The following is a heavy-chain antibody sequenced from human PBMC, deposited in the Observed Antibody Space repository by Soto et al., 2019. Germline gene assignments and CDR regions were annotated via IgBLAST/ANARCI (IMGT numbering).Heavy chain of an antibody. V-gene: IGHV1-69*13. CDR3: ATPGVRGYSGCDREPLDY. Sequence: ASVKVSCKASGGTFSSYAISWVRQAPGQGLEWMGGIIPIFGTANYAQKFQGRVTITADESTSTAYMELSSLRSEDTAVYYCATPGVRGYSGCDREPLDYWGQGTMVTVSS. CDR2: IIPIFGTA. CDR1: GGTFSSYA. J-gene: IGHJ4*02. D-gene: IGHD5-12*01.